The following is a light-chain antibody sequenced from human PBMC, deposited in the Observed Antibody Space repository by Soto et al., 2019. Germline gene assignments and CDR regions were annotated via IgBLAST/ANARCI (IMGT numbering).Light chain of an antibody. CDR3: SSYTSGSTFDV. CDR1: SSDIGGYNY. V-gene: IGLV2-14*01. J-gene: IGLJ1*01. Sequence: QSVLTQPASVSGSPGQSITISCTGTSSDIGGYNYVSWFQQHPGKAPKLMISDVSNRPSGVSNRFSGSKSGNTASLTISGLQAEDEADYYCSSYTSGSTFDVFGTGTKVTVL. CDR2: DVS.